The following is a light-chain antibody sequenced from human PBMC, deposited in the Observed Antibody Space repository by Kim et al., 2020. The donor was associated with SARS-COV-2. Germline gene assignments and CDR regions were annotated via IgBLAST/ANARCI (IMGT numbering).Light chain of an antibody. CDR1: SSDVGGYNY. CDR2: DIN. Sequence: QSALTQAASVSGSPGQSITISCTGTSSDVGGYNYVSWYQQHPGKAPKLMIYDINNRPSGVSDRFSGSKSGNTASLTISGLQAEDEAYYYCSSYTSSSALVFGGGTKLTVL. V-gene: IGLV2-14*03. J-gene: IGLJ3*02. CDR3: SSYTSSSALV.